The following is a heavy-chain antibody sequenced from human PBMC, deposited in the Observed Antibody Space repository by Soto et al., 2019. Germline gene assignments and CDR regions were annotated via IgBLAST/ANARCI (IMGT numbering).Heavy chain of an antibody. Sequence: EVQLLQSGGGLVQPGGSLRLSCAASGFTFSSYAISWVRQAPGEGLEWVSAISNSGGNTYYADSVMGRFTISRDNSKNTLFLQMNSLRAEDTAISYCAKEWGRPLDYWGQGTLVTVSS. CDR3: AKEWGRPLDY. CDR1: GFTFSSYA. J-gene: IGHJ4*02. D-gene: IGHD7-27*01. CDR2: ISNSGGNT. V-gene: IGHV3-23*01.